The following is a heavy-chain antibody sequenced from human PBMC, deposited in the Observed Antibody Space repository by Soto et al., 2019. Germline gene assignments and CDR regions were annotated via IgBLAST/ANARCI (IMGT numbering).Heavy chain of an antibody. J-gene: IGHJ4*01. D-gene: IGHD3-22*01. V-gene: IGHV3-15*07. CDR3: STDSYITMIVVRLDH. CDR2: IKSKTDGGTT. CDR1: GFIFGNAW. Sequence: PGGSLRLSCAASGFIFGNAWINWVRQAPGKGLEWVGRIKSKTDGGTTDYAAAVKGRFASSRDDSKNIVSMQMNSLKIEATAVYFCSTDSYITMIVVRLDHWGHGTLVTVSS.